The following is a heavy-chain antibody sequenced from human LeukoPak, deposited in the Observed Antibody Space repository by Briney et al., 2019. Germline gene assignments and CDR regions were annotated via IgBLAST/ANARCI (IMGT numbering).Heavy chain of an antibody. D-gene: IGHD3-10*01. J-gene: IGHJ4*02. CDR3: ASIHYYGSGSHDY. V-gene: IGHV3-74*01. CDR1: GFTFSSYW. Sequence: PGGSLRLSCAASGFTFSSYWMHWVRQAPGKGLVWVSRINSDGSSTSYADSVKGRFTIFRDNAKNTLYLQMNSLRAEDTAVYYCASIHYYGSGSHDYWGQGTLVTVSS. CDR2: INSDGSST.